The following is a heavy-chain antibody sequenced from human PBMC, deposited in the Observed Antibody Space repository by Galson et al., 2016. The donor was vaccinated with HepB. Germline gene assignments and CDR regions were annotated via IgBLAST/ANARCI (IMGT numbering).Heavy chain of an antibody. V-gene: IGHV3-23*01. CDR1: GFTSSNYA. J-gene: IGHJ3*02. D-gene: IGHD5-12*01. Sequence: SLRLSCAASGFTSSNYAMNWVRQAPGKGLEWVSVISGSGGTTYYADSVKGRFTISRDNSKNTLYVQMNSLTAEDTAIYYCAKVFLVGTADAYDIWGQGTMVIVSS. CDR3: AKVFLVGTADAYDI. CDR2: ISGSGGTT.